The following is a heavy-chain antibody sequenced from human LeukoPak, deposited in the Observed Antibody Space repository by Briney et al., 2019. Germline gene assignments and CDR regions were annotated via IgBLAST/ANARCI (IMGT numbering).Heavy chain of an antibody. CDR1: GFTFSSFA. Sequence: GGSLRLSCAASGFTFSSFAMSWVRQAPGKGLEWVSAISGSGGSTYYADSVEGRFTISRDNSKNTLYLQMNSLRAEDTAVYYCARGQGAVAGRHKKNYYYYYMDVWGKGTTVTVSS. J-gene: IGHJ6*03. D-gene: IGHD6-19*01. CDR2: ISGSGGST. V-gene: IGHV3-23*01. CDR3: ARGQGAVAGRHKKNYYYYYMDV.